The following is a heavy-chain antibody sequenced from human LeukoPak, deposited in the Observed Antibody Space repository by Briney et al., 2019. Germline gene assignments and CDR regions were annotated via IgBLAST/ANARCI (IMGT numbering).Heavy chain of an antibody. CDR2: IIPILGIA. CDR3: ARVPTAYGSGSFEYFQH. D-gene: IGHD3-10*01. Sequence: SVKVSCKASGGTFSSYAISWVRQAPGQGLEWMRRIIPILGIATYAQKFQGRVTITADKSTSTAYMELSSLRSEDTAVYHCARVPTAYGSGSFEYFQHWGQGTLVTVSS. CDR1: GGTFSSYA. J-gene: IGHJ1*01. V-gene: IGHV1-69*04.